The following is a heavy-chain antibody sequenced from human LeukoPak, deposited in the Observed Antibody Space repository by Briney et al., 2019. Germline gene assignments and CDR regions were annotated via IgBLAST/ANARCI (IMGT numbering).Heavy chain of an antibody. CDR1: GFTFSSYG. V-gene: IGHV3-30*18. CDR2: ISYDGSNK. D-gene: IGHD2-2*01. CDR3: AKDIARRSSSTRGYYYYYGMDV. J-gene: IGHJ6*04. Sequence: PGGSLRLSCAASGFTFSSYGMHWVRQAPGKGLEWVAVISYDGSNKYYADSVKGRFTISRDNSKNTLYLQMNSLRAEDTAVYYCAKDIARRSSSTRGYYYYYGMDVWGKGTTVTVSS.